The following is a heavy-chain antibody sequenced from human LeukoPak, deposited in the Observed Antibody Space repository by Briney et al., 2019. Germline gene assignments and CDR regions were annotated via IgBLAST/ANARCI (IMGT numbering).Heavy chain of an antibody. CDR1: GFTFSSNA. D-gene: IGHD2-2*03. CDR2: INEIGGST. Sequence: GGSLRLSCAASGFTFSSNAMTWVRQAPGKGLEWVSSINEIGGSTYYADSVKGRFTISRDNSKNTLYLQMNSLRAEDTAVYYCAKDGYCSITNCYFLREALYGMDVWGQGTTVTVSS. CDR3: AKDGYCSITNCYFLREALYGMDV. V-gene: IGHV3-23*01. J-gene: IGHJ6*02.